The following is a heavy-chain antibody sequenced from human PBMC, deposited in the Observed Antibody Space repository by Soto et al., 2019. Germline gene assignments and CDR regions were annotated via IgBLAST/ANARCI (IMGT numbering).Heavy chain of an antibody. V-gene: IGHV4-4*07. Sequence: SETLSLTCTVSGGSISSYYWSWMRQPAGKGLEWIGRIYTSGSTNYNPSLKSRVTMSVDTSKNQFSLKLSSVTAADTAVYYCARDLTLYDSSGYYPWGQGTLVTVSS. CDR2: IYTSGST. CDR1: GGSISSYY. J-gene: IGHJ5*02. D-gene: IGHD3-22*01. CDR3: ARDLTLYDSSGYYP.